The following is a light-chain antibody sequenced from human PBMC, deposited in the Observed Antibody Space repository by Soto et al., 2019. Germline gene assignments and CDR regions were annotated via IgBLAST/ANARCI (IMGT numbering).Light chain of an antibody. CDR2: AAS. CDR1: QSVSSY. V-gene: IGKV3-11*01. J-gene: IGKJ1*01. Sequence: EIVLTQSPAILSLSPGERATLSCRASQSVSSYLAWYQQKPGQAPRLLIYAASSRATGIPDRFSGSGSGTDFTLTISSLEPEDFAVYYCQQLTDWPPQWTFGQGTKVDIK. CDR3: QQLTDWPPQWT.